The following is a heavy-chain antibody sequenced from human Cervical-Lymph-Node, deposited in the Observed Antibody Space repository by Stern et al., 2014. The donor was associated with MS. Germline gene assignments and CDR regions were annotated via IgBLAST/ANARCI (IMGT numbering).Heavy chain of an antibody. CDR3: AKSPGAYYFLGMDV. CDR2: VGWNGGDI. Sequence: EVQLLESGGALVQPGRSLRLSCAASGFTFDDYAMHWVRQPPGKGLEWVSGVGWNGGDIGYADSVKGRFIISRDNAKNSLYLQMNSLRPEDTAFYYCAKSPGAYYFLGMDVWGQGTTVTVSS. V-gene: IGHV3-9*01. CDR1: GFTFDDYA. J-gene: IGHJ6*02. D-gene: IGHD2-2*01.